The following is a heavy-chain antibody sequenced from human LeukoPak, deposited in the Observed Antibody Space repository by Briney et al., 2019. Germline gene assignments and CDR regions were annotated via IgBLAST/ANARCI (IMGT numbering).Heavy chain of an antibody. V-gene: IGHV3-53*01. CDR3: ARGWGSFEN. D-gene: IGHD7-27*01. CDR1: GFSVITDY. Sequence: PGGSLRLSXAASGFSVITDYMTWVRQAPGKGLEWVSTLYSSGNTYYADSVKGRFTVSRDNSKNTLFLEMSSLRAEDTAVYFCARGWGSFENWGQGTLVAVSS. J-gene: IGHJ4*02. CDR2: LYSSGNT.